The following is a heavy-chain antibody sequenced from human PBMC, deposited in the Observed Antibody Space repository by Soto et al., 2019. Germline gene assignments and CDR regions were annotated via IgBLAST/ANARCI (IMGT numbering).Heavy chain of an antibody. Sequence: SETLSLTCTVSGGSISSYYWSWIRQPPGKGLEWIGYIYYSGSTNYNPSLKSRVTISVDTSKNQFSLKLSSVTAADTAVYYCARRGVDTAMGIDYWGQGTLVTGLL. D-gene: IGHD5-18*01. CDR3: ARRGVDTAMGIDY. CDR2: IYYSGST. CDR1: GGSISSYY. J-gene: IGHJ4*02. V-gene: IGHV4-59*08.